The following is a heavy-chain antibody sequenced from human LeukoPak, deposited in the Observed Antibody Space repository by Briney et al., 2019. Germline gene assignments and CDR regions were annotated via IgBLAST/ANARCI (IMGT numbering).Heavy chain of an antibody. Sequence: ASVKVSCKASGGTFSSYAISWVRQAPGQGLEWMGGIIPIFGTANYAQKFQGRVTITTDESTSTAYMELSSLRSEDTAVYYCARMSVRGVIDGWAYPQHNAFDIWGQGTMATVSS. J-gene: IGHJ3*02. D-gene: IGHD3-10*01. CDR3: ARMSVRGVIDGWAYPQHNAFDI. CDR1: GGTFSSYA. CDR2: IIPIFGTA. V-gene: IGHV1-69*05.